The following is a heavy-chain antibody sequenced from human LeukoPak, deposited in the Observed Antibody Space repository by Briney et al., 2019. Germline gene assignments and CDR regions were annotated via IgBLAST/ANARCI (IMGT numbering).Heavy chain of an antibody. Sequence: GRSLRLSCAASGFTFSSYAMHWVRQAPGKGLEWVAVISYDGSNKYYADSVKGRFTISRDNSKNTLYLQMNSLRAEDTAVYYCARVEGMVRGNSNFDYWGQGTLVTVSS. D-gene: IGHD3-10*01. V-gene: IGHV3-30-3*01. CDR3: ARVEGMVRGNSNFDY. J-gene: IGHJ4*02. CDR1: GFTFSSYA. CDR2: ISYDGSNK.